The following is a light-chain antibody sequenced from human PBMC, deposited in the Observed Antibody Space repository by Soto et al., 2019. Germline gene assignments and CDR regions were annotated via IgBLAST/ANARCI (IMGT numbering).Light chain of an antibody. J-gene: IGLJ2*01. V-gene: IGLV3-21*04. CDR1: NIGSKS. Sequence: SYELTQPPSVSVAPGKTARITCGGNNIGSKSVHWYQQKPGQAPVLVIYYDSDRPSGIPERFSGSNSGNTATLTISRVEDGDEADYYCQVWDSSSAPFGGGTKLTVL. CDR3: QVWDSSSAP. CDR2: YDS.